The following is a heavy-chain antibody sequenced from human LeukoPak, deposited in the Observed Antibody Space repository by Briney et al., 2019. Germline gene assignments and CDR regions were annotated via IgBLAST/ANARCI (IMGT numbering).Heavy chain of an antibody. J-gene: IGHJ3*02. V-gene: IGHV1-69*05. D-gene: IGHD3-22*01. CDR2: IIPIFGTA. CDR1: GGTFSSYA. Sequence: SVKVSCKASGGTFSSYAISWVRQAPGQGLEWMGRIIPIFGTANYAQKFQGRVTITTDESTSKAYMELSSLRSEDTAVYYCARVEYYYDSSGYPDIWGQGTMVTVSS. CDR3: ARVEYYYDSSGYPDI.